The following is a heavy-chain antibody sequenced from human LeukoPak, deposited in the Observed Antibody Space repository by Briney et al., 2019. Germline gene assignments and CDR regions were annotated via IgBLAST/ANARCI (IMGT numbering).Heavy chain of an antibody. J-gene: IGHJ4*02. Sequence: PGRSLRLSCAASGFTFSSYAMHWVRQAPGKGLEWVAVISYDGSNKYYADSVKGRFTISRDNSKNTLYLRMNSLRAEDTAVYYCARGQTWIQLWLPGYWGQGTLVTVSS. CDR1: GFTFSSYA. V-gene: IGHV3-30*04. CDR3: ARGQTWIQLWLPGY. D-gene: IGHD5-18*01. CDR2: ISYDGSNK.